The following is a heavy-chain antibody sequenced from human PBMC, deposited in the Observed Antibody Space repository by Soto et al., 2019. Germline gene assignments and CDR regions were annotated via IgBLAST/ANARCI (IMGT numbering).Heavy chain of an antibody. V-gene: IGHV4-59*01. D-gene: IGHD6-19*01. Sequence: PSETLSLTCTASGGSISSYYWSWIRQPPGKGLEWIGYIYYSGSTNYNPSLKSRVTISVDTSKNQFSLKLSSVTAADTAVYYCASGIAVAGTGYDYWGQGTLVTVSS. CDR1: GGSISSYY. CDR2: IYYSGST. J-gene: IGHJ4*02. CDR3: ASGIAVAGTGYDY.